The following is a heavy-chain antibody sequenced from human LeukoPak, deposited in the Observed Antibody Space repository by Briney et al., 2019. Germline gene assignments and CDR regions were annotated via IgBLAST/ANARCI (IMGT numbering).Heavy chain of an antibody. CDR1: GYTFTSYY. V-gene: IGHV1-2*02. D-gene: IGHD5-18*01. CDR3: ARDSGSQAPDTADLDY. CDR2: INPNSGGT. J-gene: IGHJ4*02. Sequence: ASVTVSCKASGYTFTSYYMHWVRQAPEQGLEWMGWINPNSGGTNYAQKFQGRVTMTRDTSISTAYMELSRLRSDETAVYYCARDSGSQAPDTADLDYWGQGTLVTVSS.